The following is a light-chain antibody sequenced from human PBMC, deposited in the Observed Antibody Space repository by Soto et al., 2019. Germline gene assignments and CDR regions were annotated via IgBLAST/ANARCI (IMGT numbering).Light chain of an antibody. CDR2: AAS. V-gene: IGKV3-11*01. CDR1: QSVSRY. CDR3: QQRSSGLPLT. Sequence: ENMWKHSPATLSLYPGERATLSCRASQSVSRYLAWYQHKPGQAPRVLIYAASSWAAGIPARFSGSGSGKDFTRTISALAPEDFASYYCQQRSSGLPLTLAQGTKVDIK. J-gene: IGKJ2*01.